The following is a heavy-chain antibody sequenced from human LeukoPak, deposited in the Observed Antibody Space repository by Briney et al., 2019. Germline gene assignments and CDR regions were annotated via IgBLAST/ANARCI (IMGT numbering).Heavy chain of an antibody. J-gene: IGHJ5*02. Sequence: SETLSLTCTVSGGSISSGDYYWSWIRQPPGKGLEWIGYIYYSGSTYYNPSLKSRVTISVDTSKNQFSLKLSSVTAADTAVYYCARGERITIFRRMGNWFDPWGQGTLVTVSS. CDR1: GGSISSGDYY. CDR2: IYYSGST. CDR3: ARGERITIFRRMGNWFDP. D-gene: IGHD3-3*01. V-gene: IGHV4-30-4*08.